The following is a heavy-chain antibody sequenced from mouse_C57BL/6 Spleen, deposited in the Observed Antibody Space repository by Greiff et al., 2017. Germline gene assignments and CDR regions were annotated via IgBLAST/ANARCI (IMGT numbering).Heavy chain of an antibody. D-gene: IGHD1-1*01. Sequence: EVQLVESGGGLVKPGGSLKLSCEASGFTFSDYGMHWVRQAPEKGLEWVAYISSGSSTIYYADTVKGRFTISRDNAKNTPSLQMTSLRSEGTAMYYCARPYYGSGHWYFDVWGTGTTVTVSS. CDR1: GFTFSDYG. J-gene: IGHJ1*03. CDR2: ISSGSSTI. V-gene: IGHV5-17*01. CDR3: ARPYYGSGHWYFDV.